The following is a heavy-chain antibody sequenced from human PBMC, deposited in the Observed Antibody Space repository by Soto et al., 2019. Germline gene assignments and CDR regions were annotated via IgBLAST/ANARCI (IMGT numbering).Heavy chain of an antibody. Sequence: GASVKVSCKASGYTFTSYGISWVRQAPGQGLEWMGWISAHNGNTNYAQKLQGRVTMTTDTSTSTAYMELRSLRSDDTAVYYCARDPDSSGYYYYGMDFSGQGTTVTVSS. CDR3: ARDPDSSGYYYYGMDF. D-gene: IGHD6-19*01. J-gene: IGHJ6*02. CDR2: ISAHNGNT. V-gene: IGHV1-18*01. CDR1: GYTFTSYG.